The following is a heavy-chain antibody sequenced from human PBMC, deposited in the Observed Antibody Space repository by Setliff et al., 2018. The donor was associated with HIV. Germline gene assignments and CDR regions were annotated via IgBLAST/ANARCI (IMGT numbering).Heavy chain of an antibody. Sequence: PSETLSLTCTVSGGSISSGGYYWSWIRQHPGKGLEWIGYIYYSGSTYYNPSLKSRVTISVDTSKNQFSLKLSSVTAADTAVYYCAKTIGRYFDIFDNWGQGTLVTVS. D-gene: IGHD3-9*01. V-gene: IGHV4-31*03. CDR3: AKTIGRYFDIFDN. CDR2: IYYSGST. J-gene: IGHJ4*02. CDR1: GGSISSGGYY.